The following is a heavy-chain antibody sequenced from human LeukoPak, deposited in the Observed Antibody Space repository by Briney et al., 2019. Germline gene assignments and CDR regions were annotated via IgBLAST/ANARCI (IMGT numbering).Heavy chain of an antibody. J-gene: IGHJ6*02. D-gene: IGHD3-3*01. CDR2: ISFDGGNK. CDR1: GFNFGSYS. V-gene: IGHV3-30*18. CDR3: AKDKSGARYYYYGMDV. Sequence: GGSLRLSCAASGFNFGSYSMHWVRQAPGKGLEWVAVISFDGGNKYYADSVKGRFTISRDNSKSTLYLQMNSLRAEDTAVYYCAKDKSGARYYYYGMDVWGQGTTVTVSS.